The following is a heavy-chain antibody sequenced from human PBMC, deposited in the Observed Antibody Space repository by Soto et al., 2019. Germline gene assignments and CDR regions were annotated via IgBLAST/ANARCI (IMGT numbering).Heavy chain of an antibody. CDR3: ARSLPGTYGAFDL. D-gene: IGHD1-7*01. CDR2: ISGDGSST. V-gene: IGHV3-74*01. J-gene: IGHJ3*01. CDR1: EFTFRSYW. Sequence: SLRLSCAASEFTFRSYWMNWVRQSPGKGLVWVSRISGDGSSTTYADSVRGRFTISRDNAKNTVYLQMDSLRAEDTAVYYCARSLPGTYGAFDLWGQGTMVTVSS.